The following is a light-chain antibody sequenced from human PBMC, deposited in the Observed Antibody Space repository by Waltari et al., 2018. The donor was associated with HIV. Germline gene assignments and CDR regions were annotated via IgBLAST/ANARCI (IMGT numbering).Light chain of an antibody. CDR3: SSYTSSSTPMV. CDR1: SSDVGCSNY. Sequence: QSALTQPASVSGSPGQSITISCTGTSSDVGCSNYVSCYQKHPGKAPKLMIYEVSNRPSGVSNRFSGSKSGNTASLTISGLQAEDEADYYCSSYTSSSTPMVFGTGTKVTVL. V-gene: IGLV2-14*01. CDR2: EVS. J-gene: IGLJ1*01.